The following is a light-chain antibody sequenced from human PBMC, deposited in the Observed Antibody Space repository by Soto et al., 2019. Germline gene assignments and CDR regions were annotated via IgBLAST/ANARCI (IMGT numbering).Light chain of an antibody. CDR1: QRVSSNY. CDR3: QQYGDSPPT. J-gene: IGKJ1*01. V-gene: IGKV3-20*01. CDR2: GAS. Sequence: VLSQCPGTLSLSPGERATLSCRASQRVSSNYLAWYQQKPGQAPRLLISGASSRAAGIPDRFSGSGSETDFTLTISRLEPDDFAMYHCQQYGDSPPTFGQGTKVDIK.